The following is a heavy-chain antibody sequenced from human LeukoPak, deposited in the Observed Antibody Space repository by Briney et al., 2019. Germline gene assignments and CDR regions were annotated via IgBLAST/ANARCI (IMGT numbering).Heavy chain of an antibody. Sequence: GASVKVSCKASGYTFTGYNMHWVRQAPGQGLEWMGWINPNNGGTIYAQKFRGRVTMTRDTSISTAYMELSSLRSDDTAVYYCARPLNDYTLDYRGQGTLVTVSS. D-gene: IGHD4-11*01. CDR2: INPNNGGT. V-gene: IGHV1-2*02. J-gene: IGHJ4*02. CDR1: GYTFTGYN. CDR3: ARPLNDYTLDY.